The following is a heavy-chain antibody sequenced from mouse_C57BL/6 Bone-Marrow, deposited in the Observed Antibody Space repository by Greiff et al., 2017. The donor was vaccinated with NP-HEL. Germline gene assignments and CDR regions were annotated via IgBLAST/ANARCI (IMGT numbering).Heavy chain of an antibody. CDR3: AGDSIVYKGFAY. CDR2: ITHSGET. Sequence: VQLVESGPGLVKPSQSLFLTCSITGFPITSGYYWIWIRQSPGKPLEWMGYITHSGETFYNPSLQSPISITRETSNNQFFLQLNSVTTEDTAMYYCAGDSIVYKGFAYWGQGTLVTVSA. CDR1: GFPITSGYY. J-gene: IGHJ3*01. V-gene: IGHV12-3*01. D-gene: IGHD6-2*01.